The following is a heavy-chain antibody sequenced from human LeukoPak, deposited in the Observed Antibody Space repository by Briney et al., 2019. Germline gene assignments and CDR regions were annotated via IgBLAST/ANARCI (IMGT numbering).Heavy chain of an antibody. V-gene: IGHV4-4*07. D-gene: IGHD1-26*01. CDR1: GGSIGGYS. J-gene: IGHJ6*03. CDR3: ARENIVGGTPYFYYVDV. CDR2: VFTSGIT. Sequence: SETLSLTCTVSGGSIGGYSWTWIRQSTGKGLEWIGRVFTSGITAYNPSLNSRVTMSVDTSDKHFSLNLTSVTVADTAVYYCARENIVGGTPYFYYVDVWGKGTTVTVSS.